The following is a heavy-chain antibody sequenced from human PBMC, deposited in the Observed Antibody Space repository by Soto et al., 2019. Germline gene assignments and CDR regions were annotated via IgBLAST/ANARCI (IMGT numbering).Heavy chain of an antibody. Sequence: QVQLEQSGAEVKKPGAPVKVSCKVSGYSLSELAIHWVRQGPGKGLEWMGSFDPEDGERFYSQNFQGRVTMSEDTSSHIAYIELSSLRSDDTAVYFCATDLGGAFDIWGQGAKVTVSS. CDR1: GYSLSELA. D-gene: IGHD3-16*01. CDR2: FDPEDGER. CDR3: ATDLGGAFDI. V-gene: IGHV1-24*01. J-gene: IGHJ3*02.